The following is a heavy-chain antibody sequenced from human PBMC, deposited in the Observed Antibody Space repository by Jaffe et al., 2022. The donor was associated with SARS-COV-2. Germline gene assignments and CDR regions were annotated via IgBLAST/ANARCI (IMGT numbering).Heavy chain of an antibody. CDR1: GFTFSSYG. J-gene: IGHJ4*02. CDR3: AKDRWNGYSYGSLDY. V-gene: IGHV3-30*18. Sequence: QVQLVESGGGVVQPGRSLRLSCAASGFTFSSYGMHWVRQAPGKGLEWVAVISYDGSNKYYADSVKGRFTISRDNSKNTLYLQMNSLRAEDTAVYYCAKDRWNGYSYGSLDYWGQGTLVTVSS. CDR2: ISYDGSNK. D-gene: IGHD5-18*01.